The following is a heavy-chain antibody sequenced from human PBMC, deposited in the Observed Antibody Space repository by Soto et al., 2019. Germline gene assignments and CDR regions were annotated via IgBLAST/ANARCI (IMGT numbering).Heavy chain of an antibody. CDR2: IYYSGST. Sequence: PSETLSLTCTASGGSISSGGYYWSWIRQHPGKGLEWIGYIYYSGSTYYNPSLKSRVTISVDTSKNQFSLKLSSVTAADTAVYYCARWMVRGVTTRNYYYYMDVWGKGTTVTVSS. V-gene: IGHV4-31*03. J-gene: IGHJ6*03. CDR3: ARWMVRGVTTRNYYYYMDV. D-gene: IGHD3-10*01. CDR1: GGSISSGGYY.